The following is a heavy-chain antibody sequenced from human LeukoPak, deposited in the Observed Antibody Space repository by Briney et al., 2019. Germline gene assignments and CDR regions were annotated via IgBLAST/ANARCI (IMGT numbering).Heavy chain of an antibody. J-gene: IGHJ3*02. CDR3: ARDDALGDNALDI. CDR2: ILNDGSQE. CDR1: GFTFSSYG. Sequence: PGGSLRLSCAASGFTFSSYGMRWVRQAPGKGLEGVAVILNDGSQEKYADSVKGRFTISRDNSKNTLFLQMNSLRAEDTAVYYCARDDALGDNALDICGQGTMVTVSS. V-gene: IGHV3-33*01. D-gene: IGHD3-16*01.